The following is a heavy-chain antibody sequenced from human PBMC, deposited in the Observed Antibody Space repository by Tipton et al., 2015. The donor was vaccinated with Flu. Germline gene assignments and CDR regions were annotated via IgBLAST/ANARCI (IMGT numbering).Heavy chain of an antibody. D-gene: IGHD3-3*01. V-gene: IGHV4-59*01. Sequence: TLSLTCTVSGGSINSFHWSWIRQPPVKGLEWIAYVSSSGTTNYNPSLKSRISTSVDTSKSHFSLKLSSVTAADTAVYFCARARRFLEWQFYFYYMDVWGKGTTVTVSS. CDR1: GGSINSFH. CDR3: ARARRFLEWQFYFYYMDV. CDR2: VSSSGTT. J-gene: IGHJ6*03.